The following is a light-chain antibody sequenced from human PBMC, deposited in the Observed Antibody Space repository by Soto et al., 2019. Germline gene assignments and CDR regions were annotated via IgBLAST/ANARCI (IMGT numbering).Light chain of an antibody. Sequence: DIQMTQSPSSLSASVGDRVTITCRASQSIGRYLSWFQQKPGKAPEILIYAASSLQNGVPSRFSGSGSGTHFTLTISSLQPVDFATYYCLQTYSGRTFGQGTKVEIK. CDR1: QSIGRY. V-gene: IGKV1-39*01. J-gene: IGKJ1*01. CDR3: LQTYSGRT. CDR2: AAS.